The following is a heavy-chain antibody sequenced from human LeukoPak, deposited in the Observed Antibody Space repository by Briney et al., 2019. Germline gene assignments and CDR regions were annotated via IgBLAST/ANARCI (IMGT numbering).Heavy chain of an antibody. CDR3: AAEITMVRGVIPSRGGHGMDV. CDR2: IYYSGST. V-gene: IGHV4-39*01. J-gene: IGHJ6*02. D-gene: IGHD3-10*01. CDR1: GGSISSSSYY. Sequence: PSETLSLTCTVSGGSISSSSYYWGWIRQPPGKGLEWIGSIYYSGSTYYNPSLKSRVTISVDTSKNQFSLKLSSVTAADTAVYYCAAEITMVRGVIPSRGGHGMDVWGQGTTVTVSS.